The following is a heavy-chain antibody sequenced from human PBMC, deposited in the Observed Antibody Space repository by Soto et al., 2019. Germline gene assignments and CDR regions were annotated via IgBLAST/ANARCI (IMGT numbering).Heavy chain of an antibody. CDR3: ARGYSSDSYFDH. CDR2: IWYDGSNK. CDR1: GFTFSSYG. V-gene: IGHV3-33*03. J-gene: IGHJ4*02. Sequence: GGSLRLSCAASGFTFSSYGMHWVRQAPGKGLEWVAVIWYDGSNKYYADSVKGRFTISRDNSKNTLYLQMNSLRAEDTAVYYCARGYSSDSYFDHWGQGTLVTVSS. D-gene: IGHD6-19*01.